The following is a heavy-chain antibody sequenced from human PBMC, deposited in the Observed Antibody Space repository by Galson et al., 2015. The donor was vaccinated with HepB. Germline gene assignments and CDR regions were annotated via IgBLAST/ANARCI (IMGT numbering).Heavy chain of an antibody. Sequence: ETLSLTCTVSGGSIRSSSYYWGWIRQPPGKGLEWIGSIYYSGSTYYNPSLKSRVTISVDTSKNQFSLKLSSVTAADTAVYYCAGGEIVETTHGAFDIWGQGTMVTVSS. D-gene: IGHD1-26*01. V-gene: IGHV4-39*01. CDR1: GGSIRSSSYY. CDR2: IYYSGST. J-gene: IGHJ3*02. CDR3: AGGEIVETTHGAFDI.